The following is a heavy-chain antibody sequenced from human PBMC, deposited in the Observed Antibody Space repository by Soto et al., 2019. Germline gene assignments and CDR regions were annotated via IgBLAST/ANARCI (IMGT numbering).Heavy chain of an antibody. CDR2: INAGDGNT. CDR3: ERHQSTIFGVVTTFDY. J-gene: IGHJ4*02. Sequence: ASVKVSCKASGYTFTSYAMHWVRQAPGQRLDWMGWINAGDGNTKYSQKFQGRVTITRDTSASTAYMELSSLRSEETAVYYCERHQSTIFGVVTTFDYWGQGTLVTVSS. CDR1: GYTFTSYA. V-gene: IGHV1-3*01. D-gene: IGHD3-3*01.